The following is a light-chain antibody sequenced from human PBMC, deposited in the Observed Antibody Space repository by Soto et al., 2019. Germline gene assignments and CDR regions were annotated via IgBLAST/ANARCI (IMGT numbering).Light chain of an antibody. Sequence: TVLTQSPGTLYFSPGERATLSCRASQSVDNNHVAWYQQRRGLPPRLLIYGASNRATGIPDRFSGSGSGTEFTLTISSPQSEDFAVYYCQQYDNWRTFGQGTKVDIK. CDR2: GAS. CDR1: QSVDNN. V-gene: IGKV3D-15*01. CDR3: QQYDNWRT. J-gene: IGKJ1*01.